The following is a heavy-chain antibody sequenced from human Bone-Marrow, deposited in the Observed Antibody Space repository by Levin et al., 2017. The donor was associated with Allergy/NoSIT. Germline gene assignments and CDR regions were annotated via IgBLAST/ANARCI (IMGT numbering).Heavy chain of an antibody. J-gene: IGHJ6*02. CDR1: GYTLSEVA. CDR3: AKLLTGFYYGMNV. CDR2: IDPEDAEI. V-gene: IGHV1-24*01. D-gene: IGHD3-9*01. Sequence: ASVKVSCKISGYTLSEVAMHWVRKAPGKGLEWMGGIDPEDAEIIYAQKFQGRVTMTEDTSTDTAYMELSSLTSEDTAVYYCAKLLTGFYYGMNVWGPGTTVTVSS.